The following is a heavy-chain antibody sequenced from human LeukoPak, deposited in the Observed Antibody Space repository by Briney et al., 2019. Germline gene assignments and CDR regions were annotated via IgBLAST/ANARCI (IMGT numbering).Heavy chain of an antibody. V-gene: IGHV1-8*01. D-gene: IGHD1-1*01. Sequence: GASVKVSCKASGYTFTSYDINWVRQATGQGLEWMGWMNPNSGNTGYAQKFQGRVTMTRNTSISTAYMELNSLRSEDTAVYYFARGRYPYNWCDPWGQGTLVTVSS. CDR1: GYTFTSYD. CDR3: ARGRYPYNWCDP. CDR2: MNPNSGNT. J-gene: IGHJ5*02.